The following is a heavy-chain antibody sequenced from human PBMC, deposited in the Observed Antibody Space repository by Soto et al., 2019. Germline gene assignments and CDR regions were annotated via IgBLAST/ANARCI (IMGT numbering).Heavy chain of an antibody. CDR1: GYSFTSYW. J-gene: IGHJ3*02. CDR2: IYPGDSDT. CDR3: ARQFSSGWYGNAFDI. D-gene: IGHD6-19*01. V-gene: IGHV5-51*01. Sequence: PGESLTLSCKGSGYSFTSYWIGWVRQMPGKGLEWMGIIYPGDSDTRYSPSFQGQVTISADKSISTAYLQWSSLKASDTAMYYCARQFSSGWYGNAFDIWGQGTMVTVSS.